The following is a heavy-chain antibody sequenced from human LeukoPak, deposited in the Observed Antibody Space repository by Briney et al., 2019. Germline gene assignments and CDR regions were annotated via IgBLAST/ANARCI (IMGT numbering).Heavy chain of an antibody. CDR1: GFTFTNYW. Sequence: GGSLRLSCAVSGFTFTNYWMYWVRQVPGKGLVWVSRIDGDGSSTNYADSVKGRFTISRDNAKNTLYLQMNSLRAEDMAVYYCARGPSTIGYFDYWGQGALVTVSS. D-gene: IGHD3-9*01. V-gene: IGHV3-74*01. J-gene: IGHJ4*02. CDR3: ARGPSTIGYFDY. CDR2: IDGDGSST.